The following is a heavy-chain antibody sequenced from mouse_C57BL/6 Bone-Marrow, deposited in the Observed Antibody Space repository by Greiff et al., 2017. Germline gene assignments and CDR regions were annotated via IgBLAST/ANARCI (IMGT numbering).Heavy chain of an antibody. J-gene: IGHJ4*01. D-gene: IGHD1-1*01. V-gene: IGHV1-69*01. CDR3: AREGYYALAMDY. CDR1: GYTFTSYW. Sequence: VQLQQPGAELVMPGASVKLSCKASGYTFTSYWMHWVKQRPGQGLEWIGEIDPSDSYTNYNQKFKGKSTLTVDKSSSTAYMQLSSLTSEDSAFYYCAREGYYALAMDYWGQGTSVTVSS. CDR2: IDPSDSYT.